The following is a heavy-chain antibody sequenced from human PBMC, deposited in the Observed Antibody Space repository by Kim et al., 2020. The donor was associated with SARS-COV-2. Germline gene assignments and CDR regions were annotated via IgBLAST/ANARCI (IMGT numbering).Heavy chain of an antibody. J-gene: IGHJ6*02. D-gene: IGHD3-10*01. Sequence: ASVKVSCKASGYTFRNYVISWVRQAPGQGLEWMGWITSYNGNTKYAQKFQGRVVMTTDTSTSTVYMELRSLRSDDTAVYYCARDSRVRFFDSGTYRNSNGLDVWGRATTVTVSS. CDR3: ARDSRVRFFDSGTYRNSNGLDV. V-gene: IGHV1-18*01. CDR2: ITSYNGNT. CDR1: GYTFRNYV.